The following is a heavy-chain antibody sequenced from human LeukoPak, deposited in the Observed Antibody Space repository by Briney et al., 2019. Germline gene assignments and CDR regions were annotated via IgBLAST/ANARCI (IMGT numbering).Heavy chain of an antibody. CDR1: GFTFSSYA. CDR3: AKDSYFAV. J-gene: IGHJ4*02. CDR2: ISYDGSNK. Sequence: GRSLRLSCATSGFTFSSYAMHWVRQAPGKGLEWVAVISYDGSNKYYADSVKGRFTISRDNSKNTLYLQMNSLRAEDTAVYYCAKDSYFAVWGQGALVTVSS. D-gene: IGHD3-10*01. V-gene: IGHV3-30-3*01.